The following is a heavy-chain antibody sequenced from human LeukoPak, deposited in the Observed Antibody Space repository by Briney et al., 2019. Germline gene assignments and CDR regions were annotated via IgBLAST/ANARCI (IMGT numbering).Heavy chain of an antibody. V-gene: IGHV4-39*01. D-gene: IGHD4-11*01. Sequence: SETLSLTCTVSGGSISSSSYYWGWIRQPPGKGLEWIGSIYYSGSTYYNPSLKSRVTISVDTSKNQFSLKLSSVTAADTAVYYCARPLTTLSGYNWFDPWGQGTLVTVSS. CDR2: IYYSGST. CDR1: GGSISSSSYY. CDR3: ARPLTTLSGYNWFDP. J-gene: IGHJ5*02.